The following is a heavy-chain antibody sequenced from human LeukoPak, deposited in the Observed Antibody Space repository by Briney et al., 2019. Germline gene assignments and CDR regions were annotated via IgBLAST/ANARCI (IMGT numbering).Heavy chain of an antibody. V-gene: IGHV6-1*01. J-gene: IGHJ4*02. CDR3: ARAEYYYDSSGYYGYYFDY. CDR1: GDSVSSNSAA. CDR2: TYYRSKWYN. D-gene: IGHD3-22*01. Sequence: SQTLSLTCAISGDSVSSNSAAWNWIRQSPSRGLEWLGRTYYRSKWYNDYAVSVKSRITINPDTSKNQFSLQLNPVTPEDTAVYYCARAEYYYDSSGYYGYYFDYWGQGTLVTVSS.